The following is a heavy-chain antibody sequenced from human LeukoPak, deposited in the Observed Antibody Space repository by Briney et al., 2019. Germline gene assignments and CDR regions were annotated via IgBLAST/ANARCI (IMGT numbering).Heavy chain of an antibody. CDR2: ISGSGTTI. CDR1: GFTFNSYA. D-gene: IGHD3-22*01. CDR3: ARFITVIVPASRAGDY. Sequence: PGGSLRLSCAASGFTFNSYAMNWVRQAPGKGLEWVSAISGSGTTIYYADSVKGRFTISRDNSKNTLYLQMNSLGDEDTAIYFCARFITVIVPASRAGDYWGQGTLVTVSS. J-gene: IGHJ4*02. V-gene: IGHV3-23*01.